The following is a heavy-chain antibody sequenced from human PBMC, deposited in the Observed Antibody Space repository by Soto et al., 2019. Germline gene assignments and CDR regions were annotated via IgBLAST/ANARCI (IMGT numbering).Heavy chain of an antibody. V-gene: IGHV3-23*01. J-gene: IGHJ4*02. Sequence: GGSLRLSCAASGFTFSAFAMSWVRQAPGKGLEWVSAISGSGDSTYYADSVKGRFTISRDISKNTLYLQMNTLRAEDMALYYCAKSYSSNWYDYFDYWGQGTLVTVS. CDR3: AKSYSSNWYDYFDY. CDR2: ISGSGDST. D-gene: IGHD6-13*01. CDR1: GFTFSAFA.